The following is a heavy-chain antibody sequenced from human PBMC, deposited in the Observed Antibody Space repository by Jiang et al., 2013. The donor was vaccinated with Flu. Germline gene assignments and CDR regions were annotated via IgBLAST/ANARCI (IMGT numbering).Heavy chain of an antibody. V-gene: IGHV2-5*01. CDR3: AHRRARVLTVDY. Sequence: SPSLRSRLTITKDTSKNQVVLTMTNMDPVDTATYYCAHRRARVLTVDYWGQGTLVTVSS. D-gene: IGHD4/OR15-4a*01. J-gene: IGHJ4*02.